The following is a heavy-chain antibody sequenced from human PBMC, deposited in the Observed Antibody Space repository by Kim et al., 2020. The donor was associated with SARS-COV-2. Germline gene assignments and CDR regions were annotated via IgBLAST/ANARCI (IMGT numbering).Heavy chain of an antibody. V-gene: IGHV4-34*01. Sequence: LKSRVTISVDPSKNHFDLKLSSVTAADTAVYYCARVKLRYFDWLCTYFDYWGQGTLVTVSS. CDR3: ARVKLRYFDWLCTYFDY. J-gene: IGHJ4*02. D-gene: IGHD3-9*01.